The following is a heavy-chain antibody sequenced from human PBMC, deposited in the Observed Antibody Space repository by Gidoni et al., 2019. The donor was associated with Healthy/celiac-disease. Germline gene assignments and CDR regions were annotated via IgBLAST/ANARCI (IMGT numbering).Heavy chain of an antibody. CDR3: ASATVTTGRDY. CDR2: ISYDGSNK. D-gene: IGHD4-4*01. CDR1: GFTFSSYA. Sequence: QVQLVESGGGVVQPGRSLRLSCAASGFTFSSYAMHWVRQAPGKGLECVAVISYDGSNKYYAYSVKGRFTISRDNSKNTLYLQMNSLRAEDTAVYYCASATVTTGRDYWGQGTLVTVSS. V-gene: IGHV3-30-3*01. J-gene: IGHJ4*02.